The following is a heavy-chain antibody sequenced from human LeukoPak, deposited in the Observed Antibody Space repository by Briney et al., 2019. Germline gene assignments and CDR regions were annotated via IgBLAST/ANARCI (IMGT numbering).Heavy chain of an antibody. V-gene: IGHV1-18*01. D-gene: IGHD3-16*02. J-gene: IGHJ4*02. CDR1: GYTFTSYG. CDR2: VSAYNGKT. Sequence: GASVKVSCKASGYTFTSYGISWVRQAPGHGLEWMGWVSAYNGKTNYVQKLQGRVTMTTDTSKSTAYTELRSLRSDDTAVYYCARDLRRLGELSRWSPAYWGQGTLVTVSS. CDR3: ARDLRRLGELSRWSPAY.